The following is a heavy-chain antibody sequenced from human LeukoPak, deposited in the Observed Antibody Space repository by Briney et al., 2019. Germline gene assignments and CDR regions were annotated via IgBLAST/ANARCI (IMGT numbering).Heavy chain of an antibody. V-gene: IGHV4-59*01. CDR1: GGSISGYY. CDR2: IHYSGST. D-gene: IGHD3-10*01. CDR3: ARYGSGSYHFDY. J-gene: IGHJ4*02. Sequence: PSEALSLTCTVSGGSISGYYWSWIRHPPPKGLEWIGFIHYSGSTNYNPSLKSRVTISVDTSKNQFSLKLSSLTAADTAVYYCARYGSGSYHFDYWGQGTLVTVSS.